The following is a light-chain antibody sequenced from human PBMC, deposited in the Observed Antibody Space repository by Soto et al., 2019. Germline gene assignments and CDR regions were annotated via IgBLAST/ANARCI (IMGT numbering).Light chain of an antibody. Sequence: QSALTQPASVSGSPGQSITISCTGTSSDVGGYNYVSWFQQHPGKAPKLKIYEVSNRPSGVSNRFSGSKSGYTASLTISELQAADEADYYCTSFTSSSTWVFGGGTKLTVL. CDR3: TSFTSSSTWV. J-gene: IGLJ3*02. CDR1: SSDVGGYNY. V-gene: IGLV2-14*03. CDR2: EVS.